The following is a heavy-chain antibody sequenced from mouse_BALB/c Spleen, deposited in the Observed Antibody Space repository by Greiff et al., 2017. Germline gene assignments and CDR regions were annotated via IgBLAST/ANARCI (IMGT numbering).Heavy chain of an antibody. J-gene: IGHJ1*01. V-gene: IGHV1S137*01. CDR3: ARKSPWYFDV. Sequence: QVQLQQSGAELVRPGVSVKISCKGSGYTFTDYAMHWVKQSHAKSLEWIGVISTYYGDASYNQKFKGKATMTVDKSSSTAYMELARLTSEDSAIYYCARKSPWYFDVWGAGTTVTVSS. CDR2: ISTYYGDA. CDR1: GYTFTDYA.